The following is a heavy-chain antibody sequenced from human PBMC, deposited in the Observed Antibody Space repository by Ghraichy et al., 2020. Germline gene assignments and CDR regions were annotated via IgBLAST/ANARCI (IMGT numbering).Heavy chain of an antibody. J-gene: IGHJ4*02. V-gene: IGHV4-34*01. Sequence: SETLSLTCAVYGGSFSGYYWSWIRQPPGKGLEWIGEINHSGSTNYNPSLKSRVTISVDTSKNQFSLKLSSVTAADTAVYYCARAGVVPAAIGYWGQGTLVTVSS. CDR2: INHSGST. CDR1: GGSFSGYY. CDR3: ARAGVVPAAIGY. D-gene: IGHD2-2*01.